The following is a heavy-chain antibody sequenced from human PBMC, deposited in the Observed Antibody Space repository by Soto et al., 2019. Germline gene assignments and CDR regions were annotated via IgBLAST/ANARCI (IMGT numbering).Heavy chain of an antibody. J-gene: IGHJ6*02. CDR3: ARDAVTQDSGEYYGMDV. D-gene: IGHD3-10*01. CDR2: ISAYNGNT. Sequence: ASVKVSCKASGYTFTSYGISWVRQAPGQGLEWMGWISAYNGNTNYAQKLQGRVTMTTDTSTSTAYMELRSLRSDDTAVYYCARDAVTQDSGEYYGMDVWGQGTTVTVSS. CDR1: GYTFTSYG. V-gene: IGHV1-18*01.